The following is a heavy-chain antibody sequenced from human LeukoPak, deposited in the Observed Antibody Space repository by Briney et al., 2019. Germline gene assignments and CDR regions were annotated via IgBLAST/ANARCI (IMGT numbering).Heavy chain of an antibody. CDR1: GGSISSGYYY. V-gene: IGHV4-39*07. Sequence: SETLSLTCTLSGGSISSGYYYWGWIRQPPGKGLEWIGSIYYSGDTCYNPSLKSRVTISLDTSKNQFSLRLSSVSAADTAVYYCARGGSYTMVKNYWGQGTLVTVSS. D-gene: IGHD1-26*01. CDR2: IYYSGDT. CDR3: ARGGSYTMVKNY. J-gene: IGHJ4*02.